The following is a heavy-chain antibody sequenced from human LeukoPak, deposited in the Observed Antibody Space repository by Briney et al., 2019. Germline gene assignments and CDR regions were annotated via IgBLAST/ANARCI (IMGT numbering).Heavy chain of an antibody. Sequence: SETLSLTCTVSGGSISSYYWSWIRQPAGRGLEWIGRIDTSGNTNYKPSLKSRVTMSVDTSKNQFSLKLSSVTAADTAVYYCARVSSSWYQDWYFDLWGRGTLVTVSS. V-gene: IGHV4-4*07. D-gene: IGHD6-13*01. CDR2: IDTSGNT. CDR1: GGSISSYY. CDR3: ARVSSSWYQDWYFDL. J-gene: IGHJ2*01.